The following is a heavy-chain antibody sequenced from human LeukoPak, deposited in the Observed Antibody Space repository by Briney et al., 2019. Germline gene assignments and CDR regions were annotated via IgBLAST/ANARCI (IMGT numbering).Heavy chain of an antibody. J-gene: IGHJ6*02. D-gene: IGHD3-9*01. Sequence: GGSLRLFCAASGFTFSSYAMHWVRQAPGKGLEWVAVISYDGSNKYYADSVKGRFTISRDNSKNTLYLQMNSLRAEDTAVYYCARDLTTGYSSSYGMDVWGQGTTVTVSS. CDR1: GFTFSSYA. CDR3: ARDLTTGYSSSYGMDV. CDR2: ISYDGSNK. V-gene: IGHV3-30*04.